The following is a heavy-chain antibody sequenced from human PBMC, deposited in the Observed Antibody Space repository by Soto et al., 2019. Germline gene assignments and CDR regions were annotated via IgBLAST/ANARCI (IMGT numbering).Heavy chain of an antibody. V-gene: IGHV4-39*01. CDR2: IYYSGST. J-gene: IGHJ4*02. Sequence: QLQLQESGPGLVKPSETLSLTCTVSGGSISSSSYYWGWIRQPPGQGLEWIGRIYYSGSTYYHPSLKSRGTISISTSKNQFSLKLRSVTAADTAVYECARHAGHSSGFTDYWGQGTLVTVSS. D-gene: IGHD6-19*01. CDR1: GGSISSSSYY. CDR3: ARHAGHSSGFTDY.